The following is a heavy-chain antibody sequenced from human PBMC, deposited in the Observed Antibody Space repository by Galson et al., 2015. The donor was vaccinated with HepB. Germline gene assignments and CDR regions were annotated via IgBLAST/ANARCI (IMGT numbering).Heavy chain of an antibody. Sequence: ETLSLTCTVSGGSVSSGSYYWSWIRQPPGKGLEWIGYIYYSGSTNYNPSLKSRVTISVDTSKNQFSLKLSSVTAADTAVYYCARDRCRGTPVCSSTSCYCYYYYGMDVWGQGTTVTVSS. CDR2: IYYSGST. D-gene: IGHD2-2*01. V-gene: IGHV4-61*01. J-gene: IGHJ6*02. CDR1: GGSVSSGSYY. CDR3: ARDRCRGTPVCSSTSCYCYYYYGMDV.